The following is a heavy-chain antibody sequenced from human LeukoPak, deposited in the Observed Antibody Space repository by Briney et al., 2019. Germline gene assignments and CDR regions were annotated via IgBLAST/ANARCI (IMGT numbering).Heavy chain of an antibody. CDR1: GYTFTTYH. V-gene: IGHV1-8*03. J-gene: IGHJ4*02. D-gene: IGHD4-17*01. CDR3: ARTTSLTASGYDY. Sequence: ASVKVSCKTSGYTFTTYHINWVRQAPGQGLEWLGWMNPYSGDRGYAQKFQGRLSITSDTSMSTAYMELSSLRSDDTAVYFCARTTSLTASGYDYWGQGTLVTVSS. CDR2: MNPYSGDR.